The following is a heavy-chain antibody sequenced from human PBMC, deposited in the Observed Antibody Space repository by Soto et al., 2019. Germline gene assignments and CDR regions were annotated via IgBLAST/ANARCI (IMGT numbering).Heavy chain of an antibody. CDR2: IIPISETT. V-gene: IGHV1-69*01. J-gene: IGHJ6*02. D-gene: IGHD2-2*01. Sequence: QVQLVQSGAEVKKPGSSVKVSCKASGGTFSSYAISWVRQAPGQGLEWMGGIIPISETTNYAQKFQGRVTITADESKSTAYMELSSLRSEDTAVYYCARSQGSSTSLETSYYYYYGMDVWGQGTTVTVSS. CDR1: GGTFSSYA. CDR3: ARSQGSSTSLETSYYYYYGMDV.